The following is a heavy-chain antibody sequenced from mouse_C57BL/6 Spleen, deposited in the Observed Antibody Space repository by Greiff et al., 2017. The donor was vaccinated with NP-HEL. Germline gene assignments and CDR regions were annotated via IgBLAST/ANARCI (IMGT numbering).Heavy chain of an antibody. D-gene: IGHD1-1*01. Sequence: VKLQQSGAELVRPGTSVKVSCKASGYAFTNYLIEWVKQRPGQGLEWIGVINPGSGGTNYNEKFKGKATLTADKSSSTAYMQLSSLTSEDSAVYFCARSYGSSYSYYFDYWGQGTTLTVSS. J-gene: IGHJ2*01. CDR1: GYAFTNYL. CDR3: ARSYGSSYSYYFDY. V-gene: IGHV1-54*01. CDR2: INPGSGGT.